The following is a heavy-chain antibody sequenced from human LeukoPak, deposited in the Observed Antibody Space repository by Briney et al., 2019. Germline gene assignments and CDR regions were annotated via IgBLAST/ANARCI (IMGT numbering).Heavy chain of an antibody. J-gene: IGHJ4*02. CDR1: GFTFSSYS. V-gene: IGHV3-21*01. CDR3: ARVGPLYYYDSSGYSGD. CDR2: ISSSSSYI. D-gene: IGHD3-22*01. Sequence: GGSLRLSCAASGFTFSSYSMNWVRQAPGKGLEWVSSISSSSSYIYYADSVKGRFTISRDNAKNSLYLQMNSLRAEDTAVYYCARVGPLYYYDSSGYSGDWGQGTLVTVSS.